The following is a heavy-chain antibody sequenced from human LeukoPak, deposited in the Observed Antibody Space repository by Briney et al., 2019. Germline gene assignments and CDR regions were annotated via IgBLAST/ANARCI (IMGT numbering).Heavy chain of an antibody. CDR3: ARDPVGRWYFDY. CDR2: IIPIFGTA. V-gene: IGHV1-69*01. Sequence: GASVKVSCKASGGTFSSYAISWGRQAPGQGLEWMGGIIPIFGTANYAQKFQGRVTITADESTSTAYMELSSLRSEDTAVYYCARDPVGRWYFDYWGQGTLVTVSS. J-gene: IGHJ4*02. CDR1: GGTFSSYA. D-gene: IGHD2-15*01.